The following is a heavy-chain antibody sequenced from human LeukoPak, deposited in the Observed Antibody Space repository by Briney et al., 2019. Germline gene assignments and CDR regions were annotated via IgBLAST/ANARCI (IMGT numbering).Heavy chain of an antibody. J-gene: IGHJ4*02. CDR2: ISAYNGNT. Sequence: ASVKVSCKASGYTFNNYAMNWVRQAPGQGLEWMGWISAYNGNTNYAQKLQGRVTMTTDTSTSTTYMELRSLRSDDTAVYYCARVIRFLEWLDYWGQGTLVTVSS. CDR1: GYTFNNYA. V-gene: IGHV1-18*04. CDR3: ARVIRFLEWLDY. D-gene: IGHD3-3*01.